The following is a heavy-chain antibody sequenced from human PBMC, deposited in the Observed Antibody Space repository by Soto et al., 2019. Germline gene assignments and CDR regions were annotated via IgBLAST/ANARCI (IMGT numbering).Heavy chain of an antibody. CDR2: ISDSGSNT. CDR3: ANGRGPGHVLTSFDY. CDR1: GFTFNIYA. J-gene: IGHJ4*02. D-gene: IGHD1-26*01. Sequence: HPGGSLRLACAASGFTFNIYAMTWVRQAPGKGLEWVSLISDSGSNTYYADSVQGRFTISRDNSMNTLYLQMNSLRAEDTAMYYCANGRGPGHVLTSFDYWGPGTLVSVSS. V-gene: IGHV3-23*01.